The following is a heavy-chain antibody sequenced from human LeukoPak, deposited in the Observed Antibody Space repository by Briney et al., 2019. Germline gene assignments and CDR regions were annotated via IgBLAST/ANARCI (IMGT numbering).Heavy chain of an antibody. CDR1: GFTFSSYA. J-gene: IGHJ4*02. D-gene: IGHD3-22*01. CDR2: IPYDGSNK. Sequence: GGSLRLSCAASGFTFSSYAMHWVRQAPGKGLEWVAVIPYDGSNKYYADSVKGRFTISRDNSKNTLYLQMNSLRAEDTAVYYCARVNWYYDSSGYLDYWGQGTLVTVSS. V-gene: IGHV3-30-3*01. CDR3: ARVNWYYDSSGYLDY.